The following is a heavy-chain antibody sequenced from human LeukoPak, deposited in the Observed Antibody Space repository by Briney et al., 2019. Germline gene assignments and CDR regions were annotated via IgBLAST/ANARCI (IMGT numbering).Heavy chain of an antibody. CDR2: IGGSNGIT. CDR3: ARNENSGWGYFDY. CDR1: RFTFNSYA. Sequence: GGSLRLSCAASRFTFNSYAMSWVRQAPGKGLEWVSVIGGSNGITFYVGSVKGRFTISRDNSKGTLYLQMNSLRAEDTAVYYCARNENSGWGYFDYWGQGTLVTVSS. D-gene: IGHD5-12*01. V-gene: IGHV3-23*01. J-gene: IGHJ4*02.